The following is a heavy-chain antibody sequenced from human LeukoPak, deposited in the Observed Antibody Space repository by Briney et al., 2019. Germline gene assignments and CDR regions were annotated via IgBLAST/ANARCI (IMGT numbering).Heavy chain of an antibody. CDR3: ATGRDAYQSGC. J-gene: IGHJ4*02. V-gene: IGHV3-66*01. CDR2: LYSGGNR. Sequence: GSLRLSYTVSGFTVSDGHMSWVRQAPGKGLEWVSTLYSGGNRFYADSVKGRFTISRDNSKNTLYFQMNNLRAEDTAVYYCATGRDAYQSGCWGQGTLVTVSP. D-gene: IGHD5-24*01. CDR1: GFTVSDGH.